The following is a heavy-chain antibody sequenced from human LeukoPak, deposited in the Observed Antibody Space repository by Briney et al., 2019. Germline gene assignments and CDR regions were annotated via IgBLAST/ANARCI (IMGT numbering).Heavy chain of an antibody. Sequence: GASVKVSCTASGYTVTGYYMHWVRQAPGQRLEWMGWIDPNSRGTNYAKKVQDRVTMTRDTSISTAYMERSRLRSGDTAVYYCARESMAGLLPIQPRSYYYYYMDVWGKGTTVTVSS. CDR1: GYTVTGYY. J-gene: IGHJ6*03. D-gene: IGHD3-22*01. V-gene: IGHV1-2*02. CDR2: IDPNSRGT. CDR3: ARESMAGLLPIQPRSYYYYYMDV.